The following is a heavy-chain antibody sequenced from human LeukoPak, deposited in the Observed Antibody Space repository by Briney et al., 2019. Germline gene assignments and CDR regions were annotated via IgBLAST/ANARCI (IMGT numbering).Heavy chain of an antibody. V-gene: IGHV1-24*01. CDR1: GYTLTELS. CDR3: ATLHLARGYYYYGMDV. J-gene: IGHJ6*02. D-gene: IGHD3-3*02. Sequence: ASVKVSCKVSGYTLTELSMHWVRQAPGKGLEWMGGFDPEDGETIYAQKFQGRVTMTEDTSTDTAYMELSSLRSEDTAVYYCATLHLARGYYYYGMDVWGQGTTVTVSS. CDR2: FDPEDGET.